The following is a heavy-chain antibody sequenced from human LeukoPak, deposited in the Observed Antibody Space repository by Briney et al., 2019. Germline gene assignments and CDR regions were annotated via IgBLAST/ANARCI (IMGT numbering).Heavy chain of an antibody. CDR3: ARNSEYYYDSNGFDY. D-gene: IGHD3-22*01. V-gene: IGHV1-18*01. J-gene: IGHJ4*02. CDR1: GYTFTSYG. Sequence: GASVKVSRKASGYTFTSYGISWVRQAPGQGLEWMGWISAYNGNTNYAQKLQGRVTMTTDTSTSTAYMELRSLRSDDTAVYYCARNSEYYYDSNGFDYWGQGTLVTVSS. CDR2: ISAYNGNT.